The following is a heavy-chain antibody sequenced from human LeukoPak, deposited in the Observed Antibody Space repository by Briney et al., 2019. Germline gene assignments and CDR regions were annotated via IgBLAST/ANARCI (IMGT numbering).Heavy chain of an antibody. CDR1: GCSFNDYY. D-gene: IGHD2-2*01. V-gene: IGHV4-34*01. Sequence: SETLSLTCAVYGCSFNDYYWNWIRQPPGKGLEWIGEINARGDTNYNPSLKSRVTISVDTSKKQFSLRLTSMIAADTALYYCARGQVPAARGYNWFDPRGQGTLVTVSS. CDR2: INARGDT. CDR3: ARGQVPAARGYNWFDP. J-gene: IGHJ5*02.